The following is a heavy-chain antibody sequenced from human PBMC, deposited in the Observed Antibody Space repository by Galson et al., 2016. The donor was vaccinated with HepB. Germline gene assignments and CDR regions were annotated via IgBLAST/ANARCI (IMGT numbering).Heavy chain of an antibody. D-gene: IGHD5-12*01. Sequence: SVKVSCKASGYTFTNYGISWVRKAPGRGLEWMGWISGYNGKTSYAQNLQGRVLMTTDTSTSTAYMELRSLTSDDTAVYYCARGSEWAATTSDYWGQGTLVTVSS. CDR1: GYTFTNYG. V-gene: IGHV1-18*01. J-gene: IGHJ4*02. CDR3: ARGSEWAATTSDY. CDR2: ISGYNGKT.